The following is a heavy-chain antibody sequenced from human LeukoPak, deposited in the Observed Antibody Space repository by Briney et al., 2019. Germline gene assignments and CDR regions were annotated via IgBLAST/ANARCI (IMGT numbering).Heavy chain of an antibody. D-gene: IGHD2-2*01. CDR2: INHSGST. V-gene: IGHV4-34*01. J-gene: IGHJ6*03. CDR1: GGSFSGYY. Sequence: SETLSLTCAVYGGSFSGYYWSWIRQPPGKGLEWIGEINHSGSTNYNPSLKSRVTISVDTPKNQFSLKLSSVTAADTAVYYCARQRVVVPAAIPKRYMDVWGKGTTVTISS. CDR3: ARQRVVVPAAIPKRYMDV.